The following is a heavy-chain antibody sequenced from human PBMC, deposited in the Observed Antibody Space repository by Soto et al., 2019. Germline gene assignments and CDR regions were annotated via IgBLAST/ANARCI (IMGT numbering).Heavy chain of an antibody. Sequence: ASVKVSCKASGGTFSSYAISWVRQAPGQGLEWMGGIIPIFGTANYAQKFQGRVTITADKSTSTAYMELSSLRSEDTAVYYCARGWTTSQKYYYGMDVWGQVXTVTVSS. CDR2: IIPIFGTA. CDR1: GGTFSSYA. J-gene: IGHJ6*02. D-gene: IGHD4-17*01. V-gene: IGHV1-69*06. CDR3: ARGWTTSQKYYYGMDV.